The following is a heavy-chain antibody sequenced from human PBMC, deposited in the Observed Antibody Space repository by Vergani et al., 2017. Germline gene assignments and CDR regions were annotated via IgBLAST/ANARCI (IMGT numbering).Heavy chain of an antibody. Sequence: QVQLQESGPGLVKPSETLSLTCTVPGGSISSYYWCWIRQPPGKGLEWIGYIYYSGSTNYNPALKSRVTISVDTSKNQFSLKLSSVTAADTAVYYCASVLEYGDYPSPIDYWGQGTLVTVSS. CDR3: ASVLEYGDYPSPIDY. V-gene: IGHV4-59*01. CDR1: GGSISSYY. D-gene: IGHD4-17*01. J-gene: IGHJ4*02. CDR2: IYYSGST.